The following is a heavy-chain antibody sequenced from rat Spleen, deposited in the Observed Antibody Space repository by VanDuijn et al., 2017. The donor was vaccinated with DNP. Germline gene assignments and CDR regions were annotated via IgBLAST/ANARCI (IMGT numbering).Heavy chain of an antibody. D-gene: IGHD5-1*01. Sequence: EVQLVESGGGLVQPGRSLKLSCAASRFTFSDYNMAWVRQAPKKGLEWVATISYDGDSTHYRDSVKGRFTLSRDNAKTTLYLQMDSLRSEDTATYYCTTTWGGIWGQGVMVTVSS. CDR2: ISYDGDST. CDR1: RFTFSDYN. J-gene: IGHJ2*01. V-gene: IGHV5-7*01. CDR3: TTTWGGI.